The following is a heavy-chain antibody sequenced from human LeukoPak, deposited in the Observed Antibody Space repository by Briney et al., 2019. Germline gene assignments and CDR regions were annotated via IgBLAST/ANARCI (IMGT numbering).Heavy chain of an antibody. CDR3: ARDRYSSSSDYYYYMDV. V-gene: IGHV3-30*02. CDR1: GFSFSSYG. D-gene: IGHD6-6*01. CDR2: IRYDGNNK. Sequence: QPGGSLRLSCAASGFSFSSYGIHWVRQAPGKGLEWVAFIRYDGNNKHYADSVKGRFTISRDNSKNTLYLQMNSLRAEDTAVYYYARDRYSSSSDYYYYMDVWGKGTTVTVSS. J-gene: IGHJ6*03.